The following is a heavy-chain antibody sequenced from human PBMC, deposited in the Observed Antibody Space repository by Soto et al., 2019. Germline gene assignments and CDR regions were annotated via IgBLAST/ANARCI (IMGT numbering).Heavy chain of an antibody. CDR1: GFTFSGSA. CDR2: IRSKANNYAT. D-gene: IGHD4-17*01. CDR3: TRGYGDYVRDY. V-gene: IGHV3-73*01. Sequence: EVQLVEAGGGLVQPGESLKLSCAVSGFTFSGSAMHWVRQASGKGLEWVVRIRSKANNYATTYAASVKGRFTISRDDSKNTAYLEIKSLKSEDTAVYYCTRGYGDYVRDYWCQGTLVTVYS. J-gene: IGHJ4*02.